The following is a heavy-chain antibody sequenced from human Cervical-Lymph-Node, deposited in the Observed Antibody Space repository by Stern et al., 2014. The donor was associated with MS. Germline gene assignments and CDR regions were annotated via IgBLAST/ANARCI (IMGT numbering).Heavy chain of an antibody. Sequence: QVQLQESGPGLVKPSETLSLTCAVSGGSISSRYWGWIRQPPGKGLEWIGLISHSGDTKYNPSLKSRVTITPDTSNNQFSLKVSSVTAADTAVYYCARLSTAVDFWGQGTLVTVSS. J-gene: IGHJ4*02. CDR3: ARLSTAVDF. CDR2: ISHSGDT. CDR1: GGSISSRY. V-gene: IGHV4-59*08.